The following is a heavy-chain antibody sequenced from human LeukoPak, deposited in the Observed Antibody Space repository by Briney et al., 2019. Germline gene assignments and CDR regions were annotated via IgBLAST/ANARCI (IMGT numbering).Heavy chain of an antibody. Sequence: ASVKVSCKVSGYTLTELSMHWVRQAPGKGLEWMGGFDPEDGETIYAQKFQGRVTMTEDASTDTAYMELSSLRSEDTAVYYCATPGYSSGWYFTRNYYYYGMDVWGQGTTVTVSS. J-gene: IGHJ6*02. CDR1: GYTLTELS. D-gene: IGHD6-19*01. CDR3: ATPGYSSGWYFTRNYYYYGMDV. CDR2: FDPEDGET. V-gene: IGHV1-24*01.